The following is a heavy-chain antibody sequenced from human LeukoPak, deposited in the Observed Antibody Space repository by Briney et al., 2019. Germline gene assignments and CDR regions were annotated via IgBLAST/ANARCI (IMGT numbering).Heavy chain of an antibody. V-gene: IGHV3-9*01. CDR2: ISWNSGSI. Sequence: PGGSLGLSCAASGFTFDDYAMHWVRQAPGKGLEWVSGISWNSGSIGYADSVKGRFTISRDNAKNSLYLQMNSLRAEDTALYYCAKGNPPGYCSGGSCKSVYFQHWGQGTLVTVSS. J-gene: IGHJ1*01. D-gene: IGHD2-15*01. CDR3: AKGNPPGYCSGGSCKSVYFQH. CDR1: GFTFDDYA.